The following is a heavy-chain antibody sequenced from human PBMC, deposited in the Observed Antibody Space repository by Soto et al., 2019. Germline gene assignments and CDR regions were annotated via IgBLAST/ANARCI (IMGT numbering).Heavy chain of an antibody. CDR2: INHSGST. Sequence: PSETLYLTCAVYGGSFSGYYWSWIRQPPGKGLEWIGEINHSGSTNYNPSLKSRVTISVDTSKNQFSLKLSSVTAADTAVYYCARGRRISSSWPPGGYWGQGTLVTVSS. V-gene: IGHV4-34*01. J-gene: IGHJ4*02. CDR3: ARGRRISSSWPPGGY. D-gene: IGHD6-13*01. CDR1: GGSFSGYY.